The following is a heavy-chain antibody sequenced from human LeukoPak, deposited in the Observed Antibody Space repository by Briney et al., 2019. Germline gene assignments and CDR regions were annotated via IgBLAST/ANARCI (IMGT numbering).Heavy chain of an antibody. Sequence: PSETLSLTCAVSGHSISSGYYWVWMRQPPGRGLEWIGSIYHSGTTYYNTSLNSRVTISLDMSKNQFPLRLRSVTAADTALYSCAGASDISGYYYYMAVWGKGTTVTVSS. CDR3: AGASDISGYYYYMAV. J-gene: IGHJ6*03. CDR1: GHSISSGYY. V-gene: IGHV4-38-2*01. D-gene: IGHD3-22*01. CDR2: IYHSGTT.